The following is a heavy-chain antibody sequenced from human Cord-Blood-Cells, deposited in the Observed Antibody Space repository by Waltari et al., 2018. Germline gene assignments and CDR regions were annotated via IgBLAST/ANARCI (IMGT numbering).Heavy chain of an antibody. CDR2: INPNSGGT. J-gene: IGHJ3*02. CDR3: ATGIVGATIDAFDI. D-gene: IGHD1-26*01. CDR1: GYTFTGYY. V-gene: IGHV1-2*02. Sequence: QVQLVQTGAEVKKPGASVKVSCKACGYTFTGYYMHWGRQAPGQGLEWMGWINPNSGGTNYAQKFQGRVTMTRDTSISTAYMELSRLRSDDTAVYYCATGIVGATIDAFDIWGQGTMVTVSS.